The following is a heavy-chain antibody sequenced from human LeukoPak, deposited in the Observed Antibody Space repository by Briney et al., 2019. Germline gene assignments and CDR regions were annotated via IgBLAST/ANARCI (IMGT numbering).Heavy chain of an antibody. J-gene: IGHJ3*02. CDR2: IYYSGST. CDR3: AREGGAGAFDI. Sequence: PSETLSLTCTVSGGSISSSSSYWGWIRQPPGKGLEWIGYIYYSGSTNYNPSLKSRVTISVDTSKNQFSLKLNSVTAADTAVYYCAREGGAGAFDIWGQGTMVTVSS. V-gene: IGHV4-61*01. D-gene: IGHD3-16*01. CDR1: GGSISSSSSY.